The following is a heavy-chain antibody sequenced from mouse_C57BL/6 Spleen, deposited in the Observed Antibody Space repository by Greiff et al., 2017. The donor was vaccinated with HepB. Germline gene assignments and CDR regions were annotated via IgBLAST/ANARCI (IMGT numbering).Heavy chain of an antibody. V-gene: IGHV1-69*01. D-gene: IGHD2-1*01. CDR1: GYTFTSYW. CDR2: IDPSDSYT. CDR3: ARQSGNYENYFDY. Sequence: VQLQQSGAELVMPGASVKLSCKASGYTFTSYWMHWVKQRPGQGLEWIGEIDPSDSYTNYNQKFKGKSTLTVDKSSSTAYMQLSSLTSEDSAVYYCARQSGNYENYFDYWAKAPLSQSPQ. J-gene: IGHJ2*01.